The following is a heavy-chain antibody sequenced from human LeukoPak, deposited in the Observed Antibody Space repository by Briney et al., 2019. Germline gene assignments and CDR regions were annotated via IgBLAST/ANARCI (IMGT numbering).Heavy chain of an antibody. CDR3: ASTTVLYYGDPEGYFDY. CDR1: GFTFSSYW. J-gene: IGHJ4*02. Sequence: GGSLRLSCAASGFTFSSYWMSWVRQAPGKGLEWVANIKQDGSEKYYVDSVKGRVTISGDNAKNSLYLQMNSLRAEDTAVYYWASTTVLYYGDPEGYFDYWGQGTLVSASS. CDR2: IKQDGSEK. D-gene: IGHD4-17*01. V-gene: IGHV3-7*03.